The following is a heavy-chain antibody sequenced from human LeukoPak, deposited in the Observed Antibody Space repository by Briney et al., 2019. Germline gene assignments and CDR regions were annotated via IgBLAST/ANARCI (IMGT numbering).Heavy chain of an antibody. V-gene: IGHV4-39*07. CDR1: GGSISGSSYY. Sequence: SETLSLICTVSGGSISGSSYYWGWIRQPPGKGLEWIGNVYYSGSTYYNPSLKSRVTISVDTSKNQFSLKLSSVTAADTAVYYCARDSSESGFDYWGQGTLVTVSS. D-gene: IGHD3-3*01. CDR2: VYYSGST. CDR3: ARDSSESGFDY. J-gene: IGHJ4*02.